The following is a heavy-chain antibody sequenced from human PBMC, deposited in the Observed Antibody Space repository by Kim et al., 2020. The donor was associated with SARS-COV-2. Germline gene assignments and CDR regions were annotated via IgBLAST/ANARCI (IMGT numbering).Heavy chain of an antibody. CDR3: ARGGLFYSFDI. D-gene: IGHD3-10*01. V-gene: IGHV3-7*01. J-gene: IGHJ3*02. Sequence: YVDSMRGRFTITRDNAKNSLYLQMSGLRAEDTAVYYCARGGLFYSFDIWGQGTLVSVSS.